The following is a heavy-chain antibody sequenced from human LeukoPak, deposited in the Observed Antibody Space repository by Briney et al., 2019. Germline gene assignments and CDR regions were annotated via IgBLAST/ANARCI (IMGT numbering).Heavy chain of an antibody. CDR1: GFTFSSYS. J-gene: IGHJ4*02. D-gene: IGHD3-16*02. Sequence: PWGSLRLSCAASGFTFSSYSMNWLRQPPGKGLEWIGSIYYSGSTYYNPSLKSRVTISVDTSKNQFSLKLSSVTAADTAVYYCARHLFTFGGVIAPFDYWGQGTLVTVSS. CDR2: IYYSGST. CDR3: ARHLFTFGGVIAPFDY. V-gene: IGHV4-39*01.